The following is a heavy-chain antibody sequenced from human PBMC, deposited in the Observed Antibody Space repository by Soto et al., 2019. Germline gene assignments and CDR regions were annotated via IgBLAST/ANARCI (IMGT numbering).Heavy chain of an antibody. CDR1: GGTFSSYA. Sequence: SVKVSCKASGGTFSSYAISWVRQAPGQGLEWMGGIIPIFGTANYAQKFQGRVTITADESTSTAYMELSSLRSEDTAVYYCARGSCGGDCYSGDYFDYWGQGTLVTVSS. V-gene: IGHV1-69*13. J-gene: IGHJ4*02. D-gene: IGHD2-21*02. CDR2: IIPIFGTA. CDR3: ARGSCGGDCYSGDYFDY.